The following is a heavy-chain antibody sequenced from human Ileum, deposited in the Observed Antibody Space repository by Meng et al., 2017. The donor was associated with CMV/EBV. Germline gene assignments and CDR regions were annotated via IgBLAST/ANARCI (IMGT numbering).Heavy chain of an antibody. J-gene: IGHJ5*02. CDR3: AREESNHPLTGSYCFDP. D-gene: IGHD3-9*01. CDR1: GYPFTSYQ. Sequence: GYPFTSYQIHWVRQAPGQGLEWMGIINPSNGLTNYAEKFEGRLTVTGDTSTSTIYMELSSLRSEDTAFYFCAREESNHPLTGSYCFDPWGQGTLVTVSS. CDR2: INPSNGLT. V-gene: IGHV1-46*01.